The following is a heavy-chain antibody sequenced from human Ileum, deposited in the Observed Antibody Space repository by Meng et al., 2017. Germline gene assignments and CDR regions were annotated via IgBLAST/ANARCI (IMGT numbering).Heavy chain of an antibody. Sequence: QGQLVQAGAEVKKPGAAVKVSCKASGYTFTGYYMHWVRQAPGQGLEWMGWINPNSGGTNYAQKFQGRVTMTRDTSISTAYMELSRLRSDDTAVYYCAREWGRSAVAGWFDPWGQGTLVTVSS. D-gene: IGHD6-19*01. J-gene: IGHJ5*02. V-gene: IGHV1-2*02. CDR2: INPNSGGT. CDR1: GYTFTGYY. CDR3: AREWGRSAVAGWFDP.